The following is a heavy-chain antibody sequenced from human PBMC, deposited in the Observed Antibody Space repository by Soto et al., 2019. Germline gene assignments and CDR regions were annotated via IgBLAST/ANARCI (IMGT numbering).Heavy chain of an antibody. Sequence: SETLSLTCSVSGYSVSSSDYYWAWIRQPPGKGLEWIGSMFYSGLTYYNPSLKSRVTLSVDTSKNQFSVRLNSVTAADTAVYYCAPLSVSLSGPYGIHVWGQGTTVT. CDR3: APLSVSLSGPYGIHV. CDR1: GYSVSSSDYY. V-gene: IGHV4-39*01. CDR2: MFYSGLT. D-gene: IGHD5-12*01. J-gene: IGHJ6*02.